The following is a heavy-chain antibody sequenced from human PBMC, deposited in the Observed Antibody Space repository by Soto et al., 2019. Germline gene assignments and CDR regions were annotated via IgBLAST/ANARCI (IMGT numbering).Heavy chain of an antibody. CDR1: GLTFNIYD. J-gene: IGHJ3*01. V-gene: IGHV3-30*03. Sequence: PGGSLRLSCAASGLTFNIYDIYWVRQAPGKGLEWVALISYDGNAKYYADFVKGRFTISRDNFKDTLYLQMDSLRAEDTAVYHCAIIHSGSFGFDVWGQGTVVTVSS. D-gene: IGHD1-26*01. CDR3: AIIHSGSFGFDV. CDR2: ISYDGNAK.